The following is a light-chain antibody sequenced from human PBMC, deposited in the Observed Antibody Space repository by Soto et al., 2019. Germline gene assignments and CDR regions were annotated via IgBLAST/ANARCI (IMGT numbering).Light chain of an antibody. CDR2: GAS. V-gene: IGKV3-15*01. Sequence: TVLAGYPETGSVSPRERATLSWRASQSVSSNLAWYQQKPGQAPRLLISGASTRATGIPARFSHSESGIRFSPAVSALQSNRFAVYSCPQSNNWAPSFGAASKVDI. CDR3: PQSNNWAPS. CDR1: QSVSSN. J-gene: IGKJ3*01.